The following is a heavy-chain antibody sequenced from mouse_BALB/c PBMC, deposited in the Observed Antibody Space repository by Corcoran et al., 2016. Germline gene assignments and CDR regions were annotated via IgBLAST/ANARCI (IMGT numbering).Heavy chain of an antibody. CDR2: ITPNNGVT. J-gene: IGHJ4*01. Sequence: EVQLQESGPELVKPGASMKISCKTSGYTFTEYTMHWVKQSNGKSLEWIGGITPNNGVTSYNHKFKGKATLTVDKSSSTAYMELRSLTSEVSAVYFCARRGFYDNYCNYSLDYWGQGTSVTVSS. V-gene: IGHV1-18*01. D-gene: IGHD2-3*01. CDR3: ARRGFYDNYCNYSLDY. CDR1: GYTFTEYT.